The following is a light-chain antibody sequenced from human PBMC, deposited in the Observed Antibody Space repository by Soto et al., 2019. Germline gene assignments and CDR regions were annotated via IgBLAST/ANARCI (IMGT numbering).Light chain of an antibody. J-gene: IGKJ4*01. Sequence: IVLTQSPATLSLSPGERATLSCWASQRVTTYLAWYQQKPGQAPRLLIYPTSNRATGIPARLSGSGSATEFTLTISSLAPEDFAVYYCTHRGSGPAAFGGGTKVDIK. CDR2: PTS. V-gene: IGKV3-11*01. CDR1: QRVTTY. CDR3: THRGSGPAA.